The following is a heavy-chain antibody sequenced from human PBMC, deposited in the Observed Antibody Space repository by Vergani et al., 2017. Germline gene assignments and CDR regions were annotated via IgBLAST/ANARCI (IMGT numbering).Heavy chain of an antibody. CDR3: ASPSLILTGSRFDY. D-gene: IGHD3-9*01. CDR2: ISGSGGST. CDR1: GFTFSSYA. J-gene: IGHJ4*02. Sequence: EVQLLESGGGLVQPGGSLRLSCAASGFTFSSYAMSWVRQAPGKGLEWVSAISGSGGSTYYADSVKGRFTISRDNAKNSLYLQMNSLRAEDTAVYYCASPSLILTGSRFDYWGQGTLVTVSS. V-gene: IGHV3-23*01.